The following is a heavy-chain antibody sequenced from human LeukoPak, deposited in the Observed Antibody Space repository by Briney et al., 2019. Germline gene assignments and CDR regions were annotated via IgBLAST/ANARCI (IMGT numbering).Heavy chain of an antibody. J-gene: IGHJ6*04. Sequence: GGSLRLSCAASGFTFSSYGMHWVRQAPGKGLEWVAVIWYDGSNKYYADSAKGRLTISRDNSKNTLYLQMNSLRAEDTAVYYCARKDVDTAMVPKAGYYYYGMDVWGKGTTVTVSS. CDR3: ARKDVDTAMVPKAGYYYYGMDV. CDR2: IWYDGSNK. D-gene: IGHD5-18*01. V-gene: IGHV3-33*01. CDR1: GFTFSSYG.